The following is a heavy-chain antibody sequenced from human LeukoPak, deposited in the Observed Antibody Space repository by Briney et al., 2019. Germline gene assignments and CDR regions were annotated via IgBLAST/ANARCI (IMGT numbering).Heavy chain of an antibody. Sequence: GGSLRLSCAASGFTFSSYAMSWVRQAPGKGLEWVSAISGSGGSTYYADSVKGRFTISRDNSKNTLYLQMDSLRAEDTAVYYCAKGGVERGSRRFDYWGQGTLVTVSS. D-gene: IGHD1-1*01. CDR3: AKGGVERGSRRFDY. CDR2: ISGSGGST. J-gene: IGHJ4*02. CDR1: GFTFSSYA. V-gene: IGHV3-23*01.